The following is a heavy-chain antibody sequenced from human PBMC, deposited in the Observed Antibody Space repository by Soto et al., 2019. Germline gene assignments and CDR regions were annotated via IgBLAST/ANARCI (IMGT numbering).Heavy chain of an antibody. CDR1: GGSISSGGYS. CDR2: IYHSGST. CDR3: ARERFGVVYFDY. D-gene: IGHD3-3*01. J-gene: IGHJ4*02. V-gene: IGHV4-30-2*01. Sequence: PSQTLSLTCAVSGGSISSGGYSWSWIRQPPGKGLEWIGYIYHSGSTYYNPSLKSRVTISVDRSKNQFSLKLSSVTAADTAVYYCARERFGVVYFDYLGQGNLVTVSS.